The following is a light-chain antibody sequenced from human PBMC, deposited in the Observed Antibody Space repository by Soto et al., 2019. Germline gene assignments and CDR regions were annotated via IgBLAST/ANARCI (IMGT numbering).Light chain of an antibody. V-gene: IGLV2-14*03. CDR3: SSFTSNRIDV. CDR2: GVT. J-gene: IGLJ1*01. Sequence: QSVLTQPTSVSGSPGRSITISCTGNHNDIGTYDYVSWYQQHPGRAPRLLIHGVTTRPSGISDRFSASKSGLTASLTVSGLQPEDEADYYCSSFTSNRIDVFGPGTKVTVL. CDR1: HNDIGTYDY.